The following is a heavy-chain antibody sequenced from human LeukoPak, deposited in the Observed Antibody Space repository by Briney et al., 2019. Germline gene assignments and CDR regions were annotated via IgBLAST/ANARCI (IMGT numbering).Heavy chain of an antibody. D-gene: IGHD1-20*01. CDR1: GYTFTGYY. Sequence: GASVKVSCKASGYTFTGYYMHWVRQAPGQGLEWMGWMNPNSGDTGYAHNLQGRITITRDSSTATVFMELSSLRSEDTAMYYCARGRLNGNVDFWGQGTPVTVSS. J-gene: IGHJ4*02. CDR2: MNPNSGDT. V-gene: IGHV1-8*03. CDR3: ARGRLNGNVDF.